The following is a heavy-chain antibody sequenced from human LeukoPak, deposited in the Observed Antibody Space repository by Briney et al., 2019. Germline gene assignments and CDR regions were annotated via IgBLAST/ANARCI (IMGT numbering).Heavy chain of an antibody. D-gene: IGHD4-17*01. J-gene: IGHJ4*02. CDR3: ARDGTTVIDFDY. V-gene: IGHV3-7*01. Sequence: GGSLRLSCVVSGFSFNRYWMRWVRQAPGKVLEWVANIKQDGSEKNYVDSAKGRFTLSRDNAKNSLYLQMNSLRVEDTAVYYCARDGTTVIDFDYWGQGTLVTVSS. CDR1: GFSFNRYW. CDR2: IKQDGSEK.